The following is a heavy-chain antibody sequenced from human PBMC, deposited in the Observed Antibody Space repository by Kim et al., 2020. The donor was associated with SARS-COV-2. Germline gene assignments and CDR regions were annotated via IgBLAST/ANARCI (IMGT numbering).Heavy chain of an antibody. V-gene: IGHV3-74*01. CDR3: ASPRWDP. J-gene: IGHJ5*02. D-gene: IGHD1-26*01. CDR2: DGSST. Sequence: DGSSTSYADSVKGRFTISRDNAKNTLYLQMNSLRAEDTAVYYCASPRWDPWGQGTLVTVSS.